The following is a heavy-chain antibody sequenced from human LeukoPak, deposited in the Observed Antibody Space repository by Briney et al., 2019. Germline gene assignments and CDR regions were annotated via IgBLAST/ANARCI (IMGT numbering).Heavy chain of an antibody. CDR2: INHSGST. V-gene: IGHV4-34*01. J-gene: IGHJ4*02. D-gene: IGHD6-19*01. Sequence: SETLSLTCAVYGGSLSGYYWSWIRQPPGKGLEWIGEINHSGSTNYNPSLKSRVTISVDTSKNQFSLKLSSVTAADTAVYYCARRSGWYGYLDYWGQGTLVTVSS. CDR3: ARRSGWYGYLDY. CDR1: GGSLSGYY.